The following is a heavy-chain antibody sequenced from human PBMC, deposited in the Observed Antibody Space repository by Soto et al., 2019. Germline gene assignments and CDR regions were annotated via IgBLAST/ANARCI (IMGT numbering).Heavy chain of an antibody. CDR2: INPNSGDT. CDR3: AQRGPIVAAGTRVYLYNAMDV. Sequence: ASVKVSCKASGYTFTGYYVHWVRQAPGQGLEWMGWINPNSGDTYLAQRFQGRVTMNRDTSIGTAYIELRGLTSDDTADYYSAQRGPIVAAGTRVYLYNAMDVWGQGTTVIVSS. J-gene: IGHJ6*02. V-gene: IGHV1-2*02. D-gene: IGHD1-26*01. CDR1: GYTFTGYY.